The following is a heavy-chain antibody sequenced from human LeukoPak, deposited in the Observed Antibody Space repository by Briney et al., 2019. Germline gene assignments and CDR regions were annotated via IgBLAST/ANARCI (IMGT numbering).Heavy chain of an antibody. J-gene: IGHJ4*02. Sequence: ASVKVSCKASGYTFTSYDINWVRQATGQGLEWMGWMNPNSGNTGYAQKFQGRVTMTRNTSISTAYMELSSLRSEDTAVYYCAKDLDYDILTGPPFDYWGQGTLVTVSS. CDR3: AKDLDYDILTGPPFDY. CDR2: MNPNSGNT. D-gene: IGHD3-9*01. V-gene: IGHV1-8*01. CDR1: GYTFTSYD.